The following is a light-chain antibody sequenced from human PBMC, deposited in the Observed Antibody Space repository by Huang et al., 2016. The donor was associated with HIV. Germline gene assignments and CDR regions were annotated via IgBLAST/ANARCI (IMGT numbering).Light chain of an antibody. CDR3: MHSIQSVT. J-gene: IGKJ1*01. CDR2: EVS. V-gene: IGKV2D-29*02. CDR1: QSLLHTDERNY. Sequence: DILMTQTPLSLSVTPGQPASISCNSSQSLLHTDERNYLHWYLQKPGQSPQLLIDEVSNRFSGVPDRCSGSGSGTDFTLKISRVEAEDVGVYYCMHSIQSVTFGQGTKVEIK.